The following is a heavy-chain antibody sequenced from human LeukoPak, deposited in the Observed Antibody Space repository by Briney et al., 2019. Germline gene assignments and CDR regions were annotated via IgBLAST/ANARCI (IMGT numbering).Heavy chain of an antibody. J-gene: IGHJ4*02. D-gene: IGHD3-22*01. CDR3: ARSGYYYAPLGY. CDR1: GFTFSSYA. V-gene: IGHV3-48*04. Sequence: GGSLRLSCAASGFTFSSYAMSWIRQAPGKGLEWVSYISSSGSTIYYADSVKGRFTISRDNAKNSLYLQMNSLRAEGTAVYYCARSGYYYAPLGYWGQGTLVTVSS. CDR2: ISSSGSTI.